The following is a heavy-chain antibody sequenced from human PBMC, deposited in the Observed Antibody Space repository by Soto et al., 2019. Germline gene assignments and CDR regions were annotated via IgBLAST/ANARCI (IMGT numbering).Heavy chain of an antibody. J-gene: IGHJ4*02. CDR2: IGPESGAT. Sequence: WAAVKVSCKASGYTFTGHYIHWVRQAPGQGPEWMGEIGPESGATRYAQKFQGRVTMTRDTSITTVYMELKNLSPDDTAVYYCGRGRSGQIVVFYWGQGTPVTVSS. CDR1: GYTFTGHY. CDR3: GRGRSGQIVVFY. D-gene: IGHD1-26*01. V-gene: IGHV1-2*02.